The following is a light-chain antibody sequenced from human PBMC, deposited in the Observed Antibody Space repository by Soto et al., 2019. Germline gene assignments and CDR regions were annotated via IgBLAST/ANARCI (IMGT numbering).Light chain of an antibody. V-gene: IGKV3-15*01. CDR1: QSVDTN. CDR3: QQYQYWPPRT. CDR2: GAS. Sequence: VMTQSPGTLSVSPGERATLTCRASQSVDTNLAWYQQKPGQAPRLLISGASTRATGVSARFSGSGSGTEFTLTISSLQSEDFAVYYCQQYQYWPPRTFGQGTKLEIK. J-gene: IGKJ1*01.